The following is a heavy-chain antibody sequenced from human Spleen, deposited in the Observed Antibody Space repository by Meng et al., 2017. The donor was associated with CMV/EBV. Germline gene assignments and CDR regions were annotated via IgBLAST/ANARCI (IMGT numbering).Heavy chain of an antibody. CDR2: FIPVFNIG. Sequence: SVKVSCKASGVTFDSHGITWARQAPGQGLEWMGRFIPVFNIGNYAQKFQGRVTITADKSTGTAYMELSSLRSEDTAMYYCARSSRGARADSWGQGTLVTVSS. V-gene: IGHV1-69*04. CDR1: GVTFDSHG. CDR3: ARSSRGARADS. J-gene: IGHJ4*02. D-gene: IGHD6-6*01.